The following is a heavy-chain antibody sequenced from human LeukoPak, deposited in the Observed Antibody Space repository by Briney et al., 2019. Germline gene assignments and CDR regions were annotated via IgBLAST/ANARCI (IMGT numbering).Heavy chain of an antibody. CDR1: GYTFTGYY. J-gene: IGHJ5*02. D-gene: IGHD2-15*01. CDR2: INPNSGDT. Sequence: GASVKVSCKASGYTFTGYYIHWVRQAPGQGLEWMGWINPNSGDTNYARSFQGRVTMTRDTSSSTAHMELSRLRSDDTAVYYCARGDCSVSGCHGGNWFDPWGQGTLVTVSS. V-gene: IGHV1-2*02. CDR3: ARGDCSVSGCHGGNWFDP.